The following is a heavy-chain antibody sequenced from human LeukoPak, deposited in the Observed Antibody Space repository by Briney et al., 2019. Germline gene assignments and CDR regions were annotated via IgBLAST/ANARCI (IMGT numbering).Heavy chain of an antibody. Sequence: GGSLRLSCAASGFTFSSYAMSWVRQAPGKGLEWVSAISGSGGSTYYADSVKGRFTISRDNSKNTLYLQMNSLRAEDTAVYYCAKSKEPMTTVTGGYFDYWGQGTLVTVSS. V-gene: IGHV3-23*01. CDR1: GFTFSSYA. CDR2: ISGSGGST. J-gene: IGHJ4*02. D-gene: IGHD4-17*01. CDR3: AKSKEPMTTVTGGYFDY.